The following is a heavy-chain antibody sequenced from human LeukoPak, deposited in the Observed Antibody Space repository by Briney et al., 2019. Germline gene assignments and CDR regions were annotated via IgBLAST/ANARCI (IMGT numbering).Heavy chain of an antibody. J-gene: IGHJ5*02. CDR3: ARVAVILRARGNWFDP. CDR2: INPNSGGT. Sequence: ASVKVSCKASGYTFTGHYMHWVRQAPGQGLEWMGWINPNSGGTNYAQKFQGRVTKTRDTSISTAYMELSRLRSDDTAVYYCARVAVILRARGNWFDPWGQGTLVTVSS. D-gene: IGHD3-16*02. V-gene: IGHV1-2*02. CDR1: GYTFTGHY.